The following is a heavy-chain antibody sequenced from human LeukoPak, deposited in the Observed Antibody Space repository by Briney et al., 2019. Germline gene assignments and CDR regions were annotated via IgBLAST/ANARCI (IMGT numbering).Heavy chain of an antibody. J-gene: IGHJ6*02. CDR3: AKDLAGYSSSWYTVDYYYYGMDV. CDR1: GFTFSSYW. CDR2: ISGSGGST. Sequence: GGSLRLSCAASGFTFSSYWMSWVRQAPGKGLEWVSAISGSGGSTYYADSVKGRFTISRDNSKNTLYLQMNSLRAEDTAVYYCAKDLAGYSSSWYTVDYYYYGMDVWGQGTTVTVSS. V-gene: IGHV3-23*01. D-gene: IGHD6-13*01.